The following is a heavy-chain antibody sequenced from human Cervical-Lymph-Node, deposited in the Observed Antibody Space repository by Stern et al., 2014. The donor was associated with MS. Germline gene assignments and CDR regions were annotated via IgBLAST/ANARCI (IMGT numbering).Heavy chain of an antibody. CDR1: GFTFNIYP. CDR2: ISGSGDVT. CDR3: AKDGGGNYYDSSGHYWKREE. J-gene: IGHJ4*02. D-gene: IGHD3-22*01. V-gene: IGHV3-23*04. Sequence: EVQLEESGGGLVQPGGSLRLSCAASGFTFNIYPMSWVRQAPGKGLEWVSVISGSGDVTYYADSVKGRFTISRDNSKNTLSLQMNSLRAEDTAVYYCAKDGGGNYYDSSGHYWKREEGGQGTLVTVSS.